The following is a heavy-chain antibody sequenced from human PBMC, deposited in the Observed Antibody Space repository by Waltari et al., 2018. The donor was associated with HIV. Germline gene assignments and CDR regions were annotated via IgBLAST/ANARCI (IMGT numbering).Heavy chain of an antibody. V-gene: IGHV1-24*01. CDR2: VDPEDGET. J-gene: IGHJ3*02. CDR1: GYTLTALS. Sequence: QFQLVQSGAEVKKPGASGKVSCKVSGYTLTALSMHWVRQAPGKGLAWMGGVDPEDGETIYAQKFQGRVTMTEDTSTDTAYMELSSLRSEDTAVYYCATGRENTMIVVVPFGAFDIWGQGTMVTVSS. D-gene: IGHD3-22*01. CDR3: ATGRENTMIVVVPFGAFDI.